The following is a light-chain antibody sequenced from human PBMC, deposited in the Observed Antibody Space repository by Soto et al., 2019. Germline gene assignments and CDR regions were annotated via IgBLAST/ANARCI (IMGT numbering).Light chain of an antibody. V-gene: IGKV3-20*01. CDR2: GAS. J-gene: IGKJ5*01. CDR3: QHYGSSLIT. CDR1: QSVSSIY. Sequence: EIVLTQSPGTQSLSPGERVTLSCRASQSVSSIYLAWYQQKPGQAPRLLIYGASTRATGIPDRFSGSGSGTDLTLTISRLEPEDFAVYFCQHYGSSLITFGQGTRLEIK.